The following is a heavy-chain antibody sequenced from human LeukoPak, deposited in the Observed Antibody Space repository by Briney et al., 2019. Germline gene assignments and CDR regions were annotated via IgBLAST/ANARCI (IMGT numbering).Heavy chain of an antibody. CDR2: IYSGGST. V-gene: IGHV3-53*01. J-gene: IGHJ4*02. CDR3: ARDIGYGDPFDY. CDR1: GFTVSSNY. Sequence: GGSLRLSCAASGFTVSSNYMSWVRQAPGKGLEWVSAIYSGGSTYYADSVKGRFTISRDNAKNSLYLQMNSLRAEDTAVYYCARDIGYGDPFDYWGQGTLVTVSS. D-gene: IGHD4-17*01.